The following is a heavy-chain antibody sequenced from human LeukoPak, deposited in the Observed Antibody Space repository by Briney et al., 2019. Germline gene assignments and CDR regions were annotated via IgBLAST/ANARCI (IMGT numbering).Heavy chain of an antibody. CDR3: ARGGGGSPLGYYYYGMDV. CDR2: IYYSGST. D-gene: IGHD2-15*01. CDR1: GGSISSYY. Sequence: PSETLSLTCTVPGGSISSYYWSWIRQPPGKGLEWIGYIYYSGSTNYNPSLKSRVTISVDTSKNQFSLKLSSVTAADTAVYYCARGGGGSPLGYYYYGMDVWGQGTTVTVSS. V-gene: IGHV4-59*01. J-gene: IGHJ6*02.